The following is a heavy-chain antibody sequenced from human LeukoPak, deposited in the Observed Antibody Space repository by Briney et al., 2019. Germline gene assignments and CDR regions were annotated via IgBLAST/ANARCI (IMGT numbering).Heavy chain of an antibody. CDR1: GFTFSGSA. V-gene: IGHV3-73*01. J-gene: IGHJ4*02. CDR2: IKSRPNNYAA. CDR3: TRDRDFDY. Sequence: PGGSLRLSCAASGFTFSGSAMHWVRQAFGKGLEWVGRIKSRPNNYAAAYGASMRGRFTITRDDSKNTAYLQMNSLKTEDTAVYYCTRDRDFDYWGKGTVVTVSS.